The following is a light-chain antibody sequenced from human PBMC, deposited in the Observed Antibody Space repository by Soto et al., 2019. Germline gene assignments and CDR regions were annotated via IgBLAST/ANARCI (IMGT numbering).Light chain of an antibody. Sequence: IQMTQSPSTLSASVGDRVTITCRASQNIYRWLAWYQQKPGRAPKLLIYKASSLESGVPSRFSGTGSGTEFTLTISSLQPEDFATYDCQQYNSGFGPGTKVEI. CDR3: QQYNSG. CDR1: QNIYRW. V-gene: IGKV1-5*03. J-gene: IGKJ1*01. CDR2: KAS.